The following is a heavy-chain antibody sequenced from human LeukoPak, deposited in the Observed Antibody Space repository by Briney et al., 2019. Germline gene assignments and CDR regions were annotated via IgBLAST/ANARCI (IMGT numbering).Heavy chain of an antibody. V-gene: IGHV3-23*01. J-gene: IGHJ6*03. CDR1: GFTFSSYA. Sequence: GGSLRLSCAASGFTFSSYAMSWVRQAPGKGLEWVSAISGSGDSTNYADSVKGRFTISRDNSKNTLYLQMNSLRAEDTAVYYCAKAPRWDYGSGSRIYYYYMDVWGKGTTVTVSS. CDR2: ISGSGDST. CDR3: AKAPRWDYGSGSRIYYYYMDV. D-gene: IGHD3-10*01.